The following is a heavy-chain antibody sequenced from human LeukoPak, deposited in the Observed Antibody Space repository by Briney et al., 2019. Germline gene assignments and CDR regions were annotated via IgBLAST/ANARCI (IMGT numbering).Heavy chain of an antibody. CDR1: GFSFSDYY. J-gene: IGHJ4*02. CDR2: ISSSGSHT. CDR3: ARHPDGSLSLDY. D-gene: IGHD1-26*01. V-gene: IGHV3-11*03. Sequence: GGSPRLSCVASGFSFSDYYMSWIRQAPGKGLEWVSYISSSGSHTNYADSVTGRFTISRNNAKKSLHLQMNSLRAEDTAVYYCARHPDGSLSLDYWGQGTLVTVSS.